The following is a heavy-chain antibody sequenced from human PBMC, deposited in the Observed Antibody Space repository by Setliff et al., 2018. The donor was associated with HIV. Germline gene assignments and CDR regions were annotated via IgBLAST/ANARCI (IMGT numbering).Heavy chain of an antibody. CDR2: INHSGST. D-gene: IGHD5-18*01. CDR1: GESFSGYF. CDR3: ARRDGYSYGFYFDY. Sequence: SETLSLTCAVYGESFSGYFWNWIRQPPGKGLEWFGEINHSGSTNCNPSLKSRVTISVDTSRNQFSLKLSSATAADTAVYYCARRDGYSYGFYFDYWGQGTLVTVSS. J-gene: IGHJ4*02. V-gene: IGHV4-34*01.